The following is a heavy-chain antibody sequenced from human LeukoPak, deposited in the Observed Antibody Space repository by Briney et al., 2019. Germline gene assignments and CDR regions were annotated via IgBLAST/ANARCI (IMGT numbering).Heavy chain of an antibody. J-gene: IGHJ3*02. D-gene: IGHD3-22*01. Sequence: ASVKVSCKASGGTFSSYAISWVRQAPGQGLEWMGGIIPIFGTANYAQKFQGRVTITADKSTSTAYMELSSLRSEDTAVYYCARGDDSSGYYQRGAFDIWGQGTMVTVSS. CDR2: IIPIFGTA. V-gene: IGHV1-69*06. CDR1: GGTFSSYA. CDR3: ARGDDSSGYYQRGAFDI.